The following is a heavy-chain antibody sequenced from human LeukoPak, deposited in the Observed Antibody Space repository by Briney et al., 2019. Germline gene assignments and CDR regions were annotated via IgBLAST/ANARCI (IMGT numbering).Heavy chain of an antibody. CDR2: FNSDGITT. Sequence: GGSLRLSCAASGFTFSTYWMHWVCQAPGKGLVWVSRFNSDGITTSYADSVKCRFTISRDNAKNTLYLQMNSLRAEDTAVYYCARGRYYLDSWGQGTLVTVSS. CDR1: GFTFSTYW. V-gene: IGHV3-74*01. J-gene: IGHJ4*02. D-gene: IGHD1-14*01. CDR3: ARGRYYLDS.